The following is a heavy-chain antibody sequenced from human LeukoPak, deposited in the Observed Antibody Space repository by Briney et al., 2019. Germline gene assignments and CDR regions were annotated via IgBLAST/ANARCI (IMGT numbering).Heavy chain of an antibody. D-gene: IGHD1-26*01. CDR2: TYYRSKWYN. CDR3: ARFPLRGIVGAIQVDAFDI. V-gene: IGHV6-1*01. CDR1: GDSVSSNSAA. J-gene: IGHJ3*02. Sequence: SQTLSPTCAISGDSVSSNSAAWNWIRQSPSRGLEWLGRTYYRSKWYNDYAVSVKSRITINPDTSKNQFSLQLNSVTPEDTAVYYCARFPLRGIVGAIQVDAFDIWGQGTMVTVSS.